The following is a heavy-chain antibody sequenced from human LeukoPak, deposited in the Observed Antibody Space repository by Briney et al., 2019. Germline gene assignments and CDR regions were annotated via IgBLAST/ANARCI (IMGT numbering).Heavy chain of an antibody. D-gene: IGHD3-9*01. CDR1: GFNFNNYD. CDR2: IRYDGSNK. Sequence: PGGSLRLSCAASGFNFNNYDMHWVRQAPGKGLEWVAFIRYDGSNKYYADSVKGRFTISRDNSKNTLYLQMNSLRAEDTAVYYCAKDQRYFDWLSSLDYWGQGTLVTVSS. CDR3: AKDQRYFDWLSSLDY. V-gene: IGHV3-30*02. J-gene: IGHJ4*02.